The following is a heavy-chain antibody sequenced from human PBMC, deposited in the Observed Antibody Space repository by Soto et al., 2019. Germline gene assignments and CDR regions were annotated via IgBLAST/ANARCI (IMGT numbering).Heavy chain of an antibody. Sequence: QVQLVQSGAEVKKPGSSVKVSCKASGGTFSSYAISWVRQAPGQGLEWMGGIIPIFGTANYAQKFQGRVTITAEESTSTAYMELRSLRSEDTAVYYCARDLWDTANYYSYGMDVWGQGTTVTVSS. J-gene: IGHJ6*02. D-gene: IGHD5-18*01. V-gene: IGHV1-69*01. CDR1: GGTFSSYA. CDR2: IIPIFGTA. CDR3: ARDLWDTANYYSYGMDV.